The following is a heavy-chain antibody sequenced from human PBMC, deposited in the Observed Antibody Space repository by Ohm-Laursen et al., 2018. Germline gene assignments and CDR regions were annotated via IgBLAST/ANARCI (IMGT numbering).Heavy chain of an antibody. J-gene: IGHJ6*02. CDR1: GFKFHDYA. Sequence: SLRLSCAASGFKFHDYATHWVRQAPGKGLEWVASICYDGRNTYYADSVKGRFTISRDNSNNILYLQMNSLRAEDTAVYYCARGRRNSGVVYDMDVWGQGTPVTVSS. CDR2: ICYDGRNT. D-gene: IGHD1-26*01. CDR3: ARGRRNSGVVYDMDV. V-gene: IGHV3-33*08.